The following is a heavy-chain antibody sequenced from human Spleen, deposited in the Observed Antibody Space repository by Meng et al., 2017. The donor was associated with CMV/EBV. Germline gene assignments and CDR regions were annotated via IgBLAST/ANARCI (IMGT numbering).Heavy chain of an antibody. V-gene: IGHV4-59*01. Sequence: QVQLQESVPGRVKTSETLSLACTVSGDSINSYYLMWIRTPPGQGLEWIGDIYYSGNTSYNPYLKRRVTISIDTSNKQFYLKLSSVTAADTAIYYCARDYGGSSGYYYAASDIWGQGTMVTVSS. CDR3: ARDYGGSSGYYYAASDI. J-gene: IGHJ3*02. CDR1: GDSINSYY. CDR2: IYYSGNT. D-gene: IGHD3-22*01.